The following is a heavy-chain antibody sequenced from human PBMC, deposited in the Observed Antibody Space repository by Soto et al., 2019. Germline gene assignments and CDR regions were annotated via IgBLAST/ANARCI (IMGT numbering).Heavy chain of an antibody. Sequence: ASVKVSCKASGFTFSNSAVQWVRQARGQRLEWMGLIVVGSGNTNYAQKFQERVTITRDMSTSTAYMELSSLRSEDTAVYYCAADKGYSHSYGNYWGQGTLVTVSS. CDR3: AADKGYSHSYGNY. CDR2: IVVGSGNT. V-gene: IGHV1-58*01. J-gene: IGHJ4*02. D-gene: IGHD3-16*01. CDR1: GFTFSNSA.